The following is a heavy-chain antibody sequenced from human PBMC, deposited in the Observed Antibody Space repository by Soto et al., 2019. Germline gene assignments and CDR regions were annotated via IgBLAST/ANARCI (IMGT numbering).Heavy chain of an antibody. CDR3: AREADYGLDY. J-gene: IGHJ4*02. CDR1: GFTFSRYG. Sequence: QVQLVESGGGVVQPGRSLRLSCAASGFTFSRYGMHWVRQAPGKGLEWVSFISHDGSDKYHADSVKGRFTISRDNSRNTLYLQMNSLRDEDTAVYYCAREADYGLDYWGQGTLVTVSS. CDR2: ISHDGSDK. V-gene: IGHV3-30-3*01. D-gene: IGHD4-17*01.